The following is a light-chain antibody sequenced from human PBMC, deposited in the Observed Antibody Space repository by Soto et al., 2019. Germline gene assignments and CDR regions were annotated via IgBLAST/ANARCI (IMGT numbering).Light chain of an antibody. CDR3: QQYGSSKGST. J-gene: IGKJ2*02. CDR2: GAS. CDR1: QSVSSSY. Sequence: EIVLTQSPGTLSLSPGERATLSCRASQSVSSSYLAWYQQKPGQAPRLLMYGASSRATGIPDRFSGSGSGTDFTLTISRLEPEDFAVYYCQQYGSSKGSTFGQGTKLEIK. V-gene: IGKV3-20*01.